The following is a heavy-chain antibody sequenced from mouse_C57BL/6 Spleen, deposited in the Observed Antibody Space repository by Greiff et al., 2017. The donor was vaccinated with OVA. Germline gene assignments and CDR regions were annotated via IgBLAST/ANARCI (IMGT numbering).Heavy chain of an antibody. D-gene: IGHD2-2*01. J-gene: IGHJ2*01. Sequence: QVQLKQPGAELVKPGASVKLSCKASGYTFTSYWMQWVKQRPGQGLEWIGEIDPSDSYTNYNQKFKGKATLTVDTSSSTAYMQLSSLTSEDSAVYYCARGTGSRFDYWGQGTTLTVSS. V-gene: IGHV1-50*01. CDR2: IDPSDSYT. CDR1: GYTFTSYW. CDR3: ARGTGSRFDY.